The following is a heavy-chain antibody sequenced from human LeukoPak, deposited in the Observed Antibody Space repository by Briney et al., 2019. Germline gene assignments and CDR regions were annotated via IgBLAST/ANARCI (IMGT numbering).Heavy chain of an antibody. J-gene: IGHJ4*02. CDR2: IYYSGST. V-gene: IGHV4-59*01. CDR3: ARDSTPYYYDSSGFNY. CDR1: GGSISSYY. D-gene: IGHD3-22*01. Sequence: SETLSLTCTVSGGSISSYYWSWIRQPLGKGLEWIGYIYYSGSTNYNPSLKSRVTISVDTSKNQFSLKLSSVTAADTAVYYCARDSTPYYYDSSGFNYWGQGTLVTVSS.